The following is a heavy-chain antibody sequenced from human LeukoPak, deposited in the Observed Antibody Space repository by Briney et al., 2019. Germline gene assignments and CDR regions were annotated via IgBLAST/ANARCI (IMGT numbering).Heavy chain of an antibody. D-gene: IGHD3-9*01. V-gene: IGHV3-11*06. CDR2: ISSSSSYT. J-gene: IGHJ4*02. CDR3: ARDRSYGIMTGYSGILFDY. Sequence: GGSVPLLCAAWGFTFSDYYMSWLRQAPGEGVEGVSYISSSSSYTNYADPVKGRFTISKDNAKNTLYLQMNRLRAEDTGVSYCARDRSYGIMTGYSGILFDYWGQGTLVTVSS. CDR1: GFTFSDYY.